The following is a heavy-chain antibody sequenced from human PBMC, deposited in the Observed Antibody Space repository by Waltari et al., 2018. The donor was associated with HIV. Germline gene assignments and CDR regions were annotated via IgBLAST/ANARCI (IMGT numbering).Heavy chain of an antibody. V-gene: IGHV3-7*04. J-gene: IGHJ4*02. CDR2: RKKEGSEE. CDR3: ARGGFYGSGSKVN. Sequence: EVQLVESGGGLVQPGGSLRLSCAASGFTFSSYWMSWVRQAPGKGLEVVGKRKKEGSEEDYVDSVNGRFTISRDNDANSLYLQMKGLRAEVTAVYYCARGGFYGSGSKVNWGQGTLVTVSS. CDR1: GFTFSSYW. D-gene: IGHD3-10*01.